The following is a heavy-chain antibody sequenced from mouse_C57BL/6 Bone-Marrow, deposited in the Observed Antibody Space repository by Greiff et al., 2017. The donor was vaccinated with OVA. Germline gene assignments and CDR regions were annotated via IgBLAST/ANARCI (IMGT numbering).Heavy chain of an antibody. CDR2: ISDCGSYT. J-gene: IGHJ1*03. V-gene: IGHV5-4*03. D-gene: IGHD2-5*01. Sequence: EVKLVESGGGLVKPGGSLKLSCAASGFTFSSYAMSWVRQTPEKRLEWVATISDCGSYTYYPDNVKGRFTFSRDNAKNNRYLQMSHLKSEDTAMYYCARGGPYYSNCHRYFDVWGTGTTVTVSS. CDR1: GFTFSSYA. CDR3: ARGGPYYSNCHRYFDV.